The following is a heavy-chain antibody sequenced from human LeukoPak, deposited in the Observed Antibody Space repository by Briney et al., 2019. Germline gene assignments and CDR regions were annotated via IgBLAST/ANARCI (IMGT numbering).Heavy chain of an antibody. D-gene: IGHD6-13*01. V-gene: IGHV3-30*02. CDR2: IRNDGTTK. CDR1: GFTFSTYG. J-gene: IGHJ4*02. Sequence: GGSLRLSCAASGFTFSTYGMHWVRQAPGKVLEWVAFIRNDGTTKYYADSVKGRFTISRDNSKNTLYLQMNSLRAEDTAIHYCAKTASSSWGYFDYWGQGTLVTVSS. CDR3: AKTASSSWGYFDY.